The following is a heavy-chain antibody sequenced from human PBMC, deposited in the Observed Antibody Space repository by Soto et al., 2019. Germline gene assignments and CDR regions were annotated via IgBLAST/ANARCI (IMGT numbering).Heavy chain of an antibody. J-gene: IGHJ4*02. CDR3: ARVSYGDYALYYFDF. Sequence: SETLSLTCAVYGGSFSGYYWTWIRQPPGTGLEWIGEINHSGSTNYNPSLKSRVTISVDTSKNQFSLKLTSVTAADTAMYYCARVSYGDYALYYFDFWGQGTLVTVSS. CDR1: GGSFSGYY. V-gene: IGHV4-34*01. CDR2: INHSGST. D-gene: IGHD4-17*01.